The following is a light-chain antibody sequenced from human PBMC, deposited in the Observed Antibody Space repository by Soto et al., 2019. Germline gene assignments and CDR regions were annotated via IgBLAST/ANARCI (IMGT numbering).Light chain of an antibody. V-gene: IGKV3-11*01. Sequence: TQSPDSLAVSLGEMATLSCRASQSVSNYLAWYQQKPGQAPRLLIYDASNRATGIPARFSGTGSGTDFTLTINNLEPEDFAVYYCQVRTNWSIAFGRGTRLEIK. CDR2: DAS. CDR3: QVRTNWSIA. CDR1: QSVSNY. J-gene: IGKJ5*01.